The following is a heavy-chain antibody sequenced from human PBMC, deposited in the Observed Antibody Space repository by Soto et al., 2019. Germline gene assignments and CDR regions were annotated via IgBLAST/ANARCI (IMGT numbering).Heavy chain of an antibody. D-gene: IGHD4-17*01. J-gene: IGHJ6*03. Sequence: QVQLVESGGGVVQPGRSLRLSCAASGFTFSSYGMHWVRQAPGKGLAWVAVISYDGSNKYYADSVKGRFTSSRDNSKNTLYLQMNSLRAEDTAVYYCAKATTVTTISVYYYMDVWGKGTTVTVSS. V-gene: IGHV3-30*18. CDR1: GFTFSSYG. CDR2: ISYDGSNK. CDR3: AKATTVTTISVYYYMDV.